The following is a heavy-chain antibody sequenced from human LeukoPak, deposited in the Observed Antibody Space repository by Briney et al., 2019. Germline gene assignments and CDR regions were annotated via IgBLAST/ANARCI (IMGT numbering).Heavy chain of an antibody. V-gene: IGHV3-23*01. CDR3: AKANRRLWYFDY. D-gene: IGHD1-14*01. CDR2: ISGSGGST. J-gene: IGHJ4*02. CDR1: GFTFSSYA. Sequence: GGSLRLSCAAFGFTFSSYAMSWVRQAPGKGLEWVSAISGSGGSTYYADSVKGRFTISRDNSKNTLYLQMNSLRAEDTAVYYCAKANRRLWYFDYWGQGTLVTVSS.